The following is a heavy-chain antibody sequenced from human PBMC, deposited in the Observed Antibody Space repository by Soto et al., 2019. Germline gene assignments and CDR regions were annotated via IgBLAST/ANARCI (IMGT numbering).Heavy chain of an antibody. Sequence: PGGSLRLSCAASASIFKGHGMHWVRQAPGKGLEWVAIIRYDGSDEHYGDSVKGRFTISRDNSKNMLYLQMNSLRAEDTAVYYCARDGVGATTFFGSLDYWGQGTLVTLSS. D-gene: IGHD1-26*01. CDR2: IRYDGSDE. CDR3: ARDGVGATTFFGSLDY. J-gene: IGHJ4*02. V-gene: IGHV3-33*08. CDR1: ASIFKGHG.